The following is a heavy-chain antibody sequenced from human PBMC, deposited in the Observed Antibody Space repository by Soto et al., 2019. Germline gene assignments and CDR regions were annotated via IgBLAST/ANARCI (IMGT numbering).Heavy chain of an antibody. J-gene: IGHJ4*02. CDR2: ITPDGSST. CDR3: ARDLIIVDTPGDDFDY. Sequence: GGSLRLSCATSGFTFSSYWMHWVRQAPGKGLMWVSRITPDGSSTSYADSVKGRFTISRDNAKNTFYLQINILRAEDTVIYYFARDLIIVDTPGDDFDYWGQGTLVTVSS. D-gene: IGHD5-12*01. V-gene: IGHV3-74*01. CDR1: GFTFSSYW.